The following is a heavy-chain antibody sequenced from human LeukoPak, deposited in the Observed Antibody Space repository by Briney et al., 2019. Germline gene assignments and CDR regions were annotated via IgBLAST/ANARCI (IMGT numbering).Heavy chain of an antibody. J-gene: IGHJ4*02. Sequence: GGSLRLSCAASEFTFSSHEMNWVRQAPGKGLEYVSYISRSGSTTKYADSVKGRFTISRDNAKNSLFLQMNSLTADDTAVYYCARDPTTVTTGGDNWGQGTLVTVSS. CDR3: ARDPTTVTTGGDN. CDR2: ISRSGSTT. CDR1: EFTFSSHE. V-gene: IGHV3-48*03. D-gene: IGHD4-17*01.